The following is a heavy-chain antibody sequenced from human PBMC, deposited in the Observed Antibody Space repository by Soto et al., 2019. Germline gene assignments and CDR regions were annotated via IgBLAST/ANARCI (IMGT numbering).Heavy chain of an antibody. V-gene: IGHV5-51*01. D-gene: IGHD6-13*01. J-gene: IGHJ4*02. CDR3: LRGGYSSSRTPNAVY. Sequence: PGESLKISCKGSGYSFTSYWIGWVRQMPGKGLEWMGIIYPGDSDTRYSPSFQGQVTISADKSISTAYLQWSSLKASDTAMYYCLRGGYSSSRTPNAVYWGQGTLVTVSS. CDR2: IYPGDSDT. CDR1: GYSFTSYW.